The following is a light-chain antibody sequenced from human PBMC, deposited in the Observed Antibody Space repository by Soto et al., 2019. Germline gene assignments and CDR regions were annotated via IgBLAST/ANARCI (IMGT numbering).Light chain of an antibody. CDR3: QQRYSPLLLT. Sequence: DIQMTQSPSSLSASVGDRVTITCRASQTISSFLNWYQQKPGKAPKLLIYAASSLQSGVPSRFSGSGSGTDFTLTISSLQPEDFATYYCQQRYSPLLLTFGPGTKVDVK. V-gene: IGKV1-39*01. CDR2: AAS. CDR1: QTISSF. J-gene: IGKJ3*01.